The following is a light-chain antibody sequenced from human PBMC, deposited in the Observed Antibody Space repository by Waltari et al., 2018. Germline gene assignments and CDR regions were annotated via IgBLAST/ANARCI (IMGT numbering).Light chain of an antibody. Sequence: DVHVAQSPSSLSASVGDRVTITCQASQNIDIFLNWYQQTPGKAPKLLIYDASNLETGVPTRFSASGSGRHFTLTITNLQPDDIATYYRQQYDNLPPAFGGGTKVEIK. CDR3: QQYDNLPPA. CDR2: DAS. J-gene: IGKJ4*01. CDR1: QNIDIF. V-gene: IGKV1-33*01.